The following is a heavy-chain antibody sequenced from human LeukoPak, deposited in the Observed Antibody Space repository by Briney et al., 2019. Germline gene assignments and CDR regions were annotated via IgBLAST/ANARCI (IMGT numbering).Heavy chain of an antibody. Sequence: GGSLRLSCAASGFTFFTYTMSWVRQTPGRRLEGVSAVSGSGDNTYYGDYMKGRFTVSRDNSKNTLYLQVNSLSDEDTAIYYCAKINIPDSWSGDPNDAFDIWGQGTMVTVSS. D-gene: IGHD3-3*01. V-gene: IGHV3-23*01. CDR2: VSGSGDNT. CDR3: AKINIPDSWSGDPNDAFDI. CDR1: GFTFFTYT. J-gene: IGHJ3*02.